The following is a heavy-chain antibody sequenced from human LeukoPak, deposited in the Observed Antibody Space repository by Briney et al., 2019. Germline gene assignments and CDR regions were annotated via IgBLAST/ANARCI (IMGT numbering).Heavy chain of an antibody. CDR2: IWYGGSNK. J-gene: IGHJ6*03. Sequence: PGRSLRLSCAASGFTFSSYGMHWVRQAPGMGLEWVAVIWYGGSNKYYADSVKGRFTISRDNSKNTLYLQLNSLRAEDTAVYYCAKTAEYYDSRGYMDVWGKGTTVTVSS. CDR3: AKTAEYYDSRGYMDV. CDR1: GFTFSSYG. V-gene: IGHV3-30*18. D-gene: IGHD3-3*01.